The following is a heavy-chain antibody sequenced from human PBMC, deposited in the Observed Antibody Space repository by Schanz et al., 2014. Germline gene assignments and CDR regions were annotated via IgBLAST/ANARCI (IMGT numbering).Heavy chain of an antibody. CDR2: IMPLRGIG. D-gene: IGHD2-21*02. J-gene: IGHJ6*02. Sequence: QVQLVQSGAEVKKPGSSVKVSCQAFGDTFSKYNIMWVRQVPGQGLEWLGRIMPLRGIGNNAWKFQDRLTITADKSMNITYMELSSLGTEDMAVYYCTRLRRTDPNGFDVWGQGTTVTVS. CDR3: TRLRRTDPNGFDV. V-gene: IGHV1-69*02. CDR1: GDTFSKYN.